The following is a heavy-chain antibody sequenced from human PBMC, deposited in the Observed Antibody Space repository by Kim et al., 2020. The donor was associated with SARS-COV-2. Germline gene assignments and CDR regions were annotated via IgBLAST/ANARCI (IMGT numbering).Heavy chain of an antibody. V-gene: IGHV3-48*02. J-gene: IGHJ2*01. Sequence: GGSLRLSCAASGFTFSSYSMNWVRQDPGKGLEWVSYISSSSSTIYYADSVKGRFTISRDNAKNSLYLQMNSLRDEDTAVYYCARDGWGGYCSGGSCDYWYFDLWGRGTLVTVSS. CDR3: ARDGWGGYCSGGSCDYWYFDL. CDR2: ISSSSSTI. CDR1: GFTFSSYS. D-gene: IGHD2-15*01.